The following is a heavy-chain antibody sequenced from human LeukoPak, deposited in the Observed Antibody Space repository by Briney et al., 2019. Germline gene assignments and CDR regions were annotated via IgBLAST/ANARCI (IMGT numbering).Heavy chain of an antibody. D-gene: IGHD5-12*01. Sequence: PGRSLRLSCAASGFTFRSYGMHWVRQAPGKGLEWVAVIWYDGSNKYYADSVKGRFTISRNNSKNTLYLQMNSLRAEDTAVYHCARSDIVATIDAFDIWGQGTMVTVSS. V-gene: IGHV3-33*01. CDR1: GFTFRSYG. CDR2: IWYDGSNK. CDR3: ARSDIVATIDAFDI. J-gene: IGHJ3*02.